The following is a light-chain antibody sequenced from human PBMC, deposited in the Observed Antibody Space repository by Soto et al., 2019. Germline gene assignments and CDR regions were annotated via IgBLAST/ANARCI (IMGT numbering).Light chain of an antibody. CDR3: QQCKNCPLT. Sequence: EIGMSQSPSSLSASTGDRVTLSCRASQGISSYLAWYQQKPGQAPRLLIYGASTWQTGIPARFSGSGSGTDFTLTISCLQPEDFAVYYCQQCKNCPLTFGQGTR. CDR1: QGISSY. J-gene: IGKJ5*01. CDR2: GAS. V-gene: IGKV3-15*01.